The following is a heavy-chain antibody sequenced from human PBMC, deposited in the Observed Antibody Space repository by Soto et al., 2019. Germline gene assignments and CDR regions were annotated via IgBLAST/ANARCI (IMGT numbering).Heavy chain of an antibody. V-gene: IGHV1-2*02. CDR3: ARDQYTSIPAAIIQGGFYYYYGMDV. J-gene: IGHJ6*02. CDR1: GYTFTGYY. D-gene: IGHD2-2*01. Sequence: SVKVSCKASGYTFTGYYMHWVRQAPGQGLEWMGWINPNSGGTNYAQKFQGRVTMTRDTSISTAYMELSRLRSDDTAVYYCARDQYTSIPAAIIQGGFYYYYGMDVWGQGTTVTVSS. CDR2: INPNSGGT.